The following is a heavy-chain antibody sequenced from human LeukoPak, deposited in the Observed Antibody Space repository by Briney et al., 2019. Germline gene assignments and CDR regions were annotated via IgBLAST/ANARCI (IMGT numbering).Heavy chain of an antibody. V-gene: IGHV3-30*18. Sequence: GGSLRLSCVASGFTFSKYTMSWVRQAPGKGLEWVAVISYDGSNKYYADSVKGRFTISRDNSKNTLYLQMNSLRAEATAVYYCAKDEGQQQLEYYFDYWGQGTLVTVSS. D-gene: IGHD6-13*01. CDR3: AKDEGQQQLEYYFDY. J-gene: IGHJ4*02. CDR2: ISYDGSNK. CDR1: GFTFSKYT.